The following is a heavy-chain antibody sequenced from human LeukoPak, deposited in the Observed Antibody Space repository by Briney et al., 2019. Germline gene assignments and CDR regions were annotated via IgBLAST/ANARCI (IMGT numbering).Heavy chain of an antibody. J-gene: IGHJ4*02. Sequence: GGSLRLSCAASGFAFSSSSMSWVRQAPGKGLEWVANLKEDGTEEEYLDSVKGRFTIFRDNAKNSLYLQMNSLRAEDTAVYYCARDILTGTRDYWGQGTLVTVSS. CDR1: GFAFSSSS. CDR3: ARDILTGTRDY. V-gene: IGHV3-7*01. CDR2: LKEDGTEE. D-gene: IGHD3-9*01.